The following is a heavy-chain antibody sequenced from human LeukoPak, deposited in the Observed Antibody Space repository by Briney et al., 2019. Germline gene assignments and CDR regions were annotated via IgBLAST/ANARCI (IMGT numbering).Heavy chain of an antibody. CDR2: ISSSSSYI. J-gene: IGHJ4*02. CDR1: GFTFSSYT. V-gene: IGHV3-21*01. D-gene: IGHD6-6*01. CDR3: ARVWGSSAPDY. Sequence: GGSLRLSCAASGFTFSSYTMTWVRQAPGKGLEWVSSISSSSSYIYYADSVKGRFTNSRDNAENSLYLQMNSLRAEDTAVYYCARVWGSSAPDYWGQGTLVTVSS.